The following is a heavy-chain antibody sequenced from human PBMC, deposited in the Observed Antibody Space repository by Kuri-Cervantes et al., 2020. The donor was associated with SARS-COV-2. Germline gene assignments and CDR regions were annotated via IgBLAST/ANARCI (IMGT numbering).Heavy chain of an antibody. D-gene: IGHD2-2*01. Sequence: SVKVSCKASGGTFSSYALSWVRQAPGQGLEWTGGIIPIIGTPNYAQKFQDRVTITADESTSTVYMELTSLRSDDTAVYYCARDCSGTDCYIIIYAMSDWGQGTLVTVSS. CDR1: GGTFSSYA. CDR2: IIPIIGTP. J-gene: IGHJ4*02. V-gene: IGHV1-69*13. CDR3: ARDCSGTDCYIIIYAMSD.